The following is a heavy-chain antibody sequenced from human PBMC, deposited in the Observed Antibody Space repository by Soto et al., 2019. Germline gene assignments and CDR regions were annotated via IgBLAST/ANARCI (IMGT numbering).Heavy chain of an antibody. J-gene: IGHJ6*02. CDR2: INIGSGNT. CDR1: GYAFSSYA. CDR3: ARDGGDCGYRLAYYYCIGMDV. Sequence: QVQLVQSGAEEKKPGASVKVSCKASGYAFSSYAMHWVRQAPGQRLEWMGWINIGSGNTEYSQNFQDRITITRDTSARTVYMELSGLRSEDTAVYYCARDGGDCGYRLAYYYCIGMDVWGQGTTVTVSS. V-gene: IGHV1-3*05. D-gene: IGHD2-21*02.